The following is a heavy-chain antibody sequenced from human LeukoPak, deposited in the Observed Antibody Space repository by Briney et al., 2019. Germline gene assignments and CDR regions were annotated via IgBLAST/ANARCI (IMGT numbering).Heavy chain of an antibody. CDR1: GGSFSGYY. V-gene: IGHV4-34*01. Sequence: RTSETLSLTCAVYGGSFSGYYWSWIRQPPGKGLEWIGEINHSGSTNYNPSLKSRVTISVDTSKNQFSLKLSSGTAADTAVYYCASATGPYCSSTSCYGYYFDYWGQGTLVTVSS. J-gene: IGHJ4*02. CDR2: INHSGST. CDR3: ASATGPYCSSTSCYGYYFDY. D-gene: IGHD2-2*01.